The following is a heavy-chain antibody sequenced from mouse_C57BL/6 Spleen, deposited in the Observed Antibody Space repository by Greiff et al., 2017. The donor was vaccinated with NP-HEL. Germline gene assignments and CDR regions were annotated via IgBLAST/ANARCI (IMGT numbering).Heavy chain of an antibody. CDR1: GFTFSSYG. J-gene: IGHJ4*01. CDR3: ARDGPYVSPFLYSAMDY. D-gene: IGHD1-1*01. V-gene: IGHV5-6*01. Sequence: EVQLVESGGDLVKPGGSLKLSCAASGFTFSSYGMSWVRQTPDKRLEWVATISSGGSYTYYPDSVKGRFTISRDNAKNTLYLQMSSLKSEDTAMYYCARDGPYVSPFLYSAMDYWDQGTSVTVSS. CDR2: ISSGGSYT.